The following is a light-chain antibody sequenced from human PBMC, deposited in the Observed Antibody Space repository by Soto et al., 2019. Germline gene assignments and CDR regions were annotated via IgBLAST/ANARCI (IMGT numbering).Light chain of an antibody. CDR3: QPRSQWPLT. V-gene: IGKV3-11*01. CDR2: DAS. CDR1: QSVSSY. J-gene: IGKJ4*01. Sequence: EIVLTQSPATLSLSPRERATLCCRTTQSVSSYLAWYQQKPGKAPCLLIYDASNRATGIPARFSGSGSGTDFAPPISSLVPDDFAVYYCQPRSQWPLTFGGRTKTEI.